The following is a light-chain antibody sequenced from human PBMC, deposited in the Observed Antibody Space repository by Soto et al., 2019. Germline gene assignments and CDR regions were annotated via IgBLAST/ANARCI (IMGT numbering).Light chain of an antibody. CDR1: QSINNN. V-gene: IGKV3-15*01. Sequence: EIVMTQSPATLSVSPGERATLSCRASQSINNNLAWYQQKPGQGPRLLIYGASSRATGIPAWFSGSGSGTGFTLTISSLQSEDFAIYYCQQYNNWPLTFGGGTKVEIK. CDR2: GAS. J-gene: IGKJ4*01. CDR3: QQYNNWPLT.